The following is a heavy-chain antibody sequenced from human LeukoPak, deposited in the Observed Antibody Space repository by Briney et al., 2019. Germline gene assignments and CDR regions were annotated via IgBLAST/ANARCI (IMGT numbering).Heavy chain of an antibody. J-gene: IGHJ6*04. V-gene: IGHV3-74*01. Sequence: GGSLRLSCAASGFTFSNYWMHWVRQAPGKGLEYFSRINSDGSSTNYADSVKGRFTISRDNAKNTLYLHMNSLRAEDTAVYYCARAVLMVYATLDVWGKGTTVTVSS. CDR1: GFTFSNYW. CDR2: INSDGSST. CDR3: ARAVLMVYATLDV. D-gene: IGHD2-8*01.